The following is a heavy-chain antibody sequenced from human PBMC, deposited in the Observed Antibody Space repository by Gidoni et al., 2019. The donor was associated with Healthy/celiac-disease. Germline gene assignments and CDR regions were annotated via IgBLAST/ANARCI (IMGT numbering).Heavy chain of an antibody. CDR1: GLTFRSYA. J-gene: IGHJ5*02. V-gene: IGHV3-23*01. D-gene: IGHD6-13*01. CDR2: ISGSVGST. Sequence: EVQRLESGGGLVQPGGSLRLAWAASGLTFRSYAMSWARQAPGQGLEWVSAISGSVGSTYYADSVQGRFTISRDNSKNTLYLQMNSLRSEDTAVYYCAKDPKPGIAAAGDNWFDPWGQGTLVTVSS. CDR3: AKDPKPGIAAAGDNWFDP.